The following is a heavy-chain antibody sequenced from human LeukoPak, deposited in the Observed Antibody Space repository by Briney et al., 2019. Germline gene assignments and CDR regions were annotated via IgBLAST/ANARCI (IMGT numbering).Heavy chain of an antibody. V-gene: IGHV4-39*07. J-gene: IGHJ4*02. Sequence: SETLSLTCIVSGGSISTSYYWGWIRQPPGKGLEWIGSIYYGGSTYYNPSLRSRVTISVDTSKNQFSLKLSSVTAADTAVYYCARVLSGLARYFDSWGQGTLVTVSS. CDR2: IYYGGST. CDR1: GGSISTSYY. D-gene: IGHD1-26*01. CDR3: ARVLSGLARYFDS.